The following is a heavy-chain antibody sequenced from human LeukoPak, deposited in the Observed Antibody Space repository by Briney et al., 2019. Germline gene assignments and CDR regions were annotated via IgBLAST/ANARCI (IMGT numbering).Heavy chain of an antibody. D-gene: IGHD3-16*01. CDR2: VHSSGDI. CDR3: ARGASPKDAVFFDY. V-gene: IGHV4-61*02. J-gene: IGHJ4*02. CDR1: GVSITSGSYY. Sequence: SETLSLTCSVSGVSITSGSYYWGWIRQSAGKGLEWIGRVHSSGDIYHNAAFRSRAAVSGDASKNQFSLQLNSVTGAVTAVYYCARGASPKDAVFFDYWGQGALITVSS.